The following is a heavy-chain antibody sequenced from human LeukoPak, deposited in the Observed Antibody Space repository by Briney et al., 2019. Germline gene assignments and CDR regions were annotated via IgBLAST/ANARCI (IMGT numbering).Heavy chain of an antibody. D-gene: IGHD6-19*01. V-gene: IGHV3-53*01. CDR3: ARRGGSSGWGDFDI. Sequence: GGSLRLSCAVSGFTVSTNFMSWVRQAPGKGPEWVSIIYADGGTKYADSVKGRFTISRDNSKNTLYLQMNSLSREDTAVYYCARRGGSSGWGDFDIWGQGTMVTVSS. CDR1: GFTVSTNF. J-gene: IGHJ3*02. CDR2: IYADGGT.